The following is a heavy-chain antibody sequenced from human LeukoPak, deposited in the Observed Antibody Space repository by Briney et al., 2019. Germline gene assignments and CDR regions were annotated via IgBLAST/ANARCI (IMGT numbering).Heavy chain of an antibody. CDR1: GFTFSSRG. CDR2: ISRTGGDT. J-gene: IGHJ4*02. D-gene: IGHD3-16*02. V-gene: IGHV3-23*01. CDR3: AKIGVIGRWYFDY. Sequence: TGGSLRLSCAAAGFTFSSRGMSWVRQAPGRGPEWVSSISRTGGDTYYTDSVKGRYSVSRDNSKTTLYLQMNSLRVEDSAVYYCAKIGVIGRWYFDYWGQGTLVTVSS.